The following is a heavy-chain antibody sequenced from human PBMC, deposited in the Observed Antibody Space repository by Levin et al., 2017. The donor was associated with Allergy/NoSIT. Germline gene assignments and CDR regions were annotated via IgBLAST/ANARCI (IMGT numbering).Heavy chain of an antibody. V-gene: IGHV3-15*01. Sequence: SGGSLRLSCAASGLTFSNAWMSWVRQAPGKGLEWVGRIKSKTDGGTADYAAPVKGRFTISRDDSKNTLYVQMNSLKIEDTAVYYCTIDNPLYGDYVADSDYWGQGILVTVSS. J-gene: IGHJ4*02. CDR3: TIDNPLYGDYVADSDY. CDR1: GLTFSNAW. CDR2: IKSKTDGGTA. D-gene: IGHD4-17*01.